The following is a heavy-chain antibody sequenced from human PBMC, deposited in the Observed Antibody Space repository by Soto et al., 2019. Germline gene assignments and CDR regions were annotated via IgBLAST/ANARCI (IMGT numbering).Heavy chain of an antibody. J-gene: IGHJ6*01. CDR3: ARGEVATIRSFHYYGIDV. CDR1: GGTFSSQG. CDR2: IIPIFGTS. V-gene: IGHV1-69*13. Sequence: SVKVSCKASGGTFSSQGVSWVRQAPGQGLEWMGGIIPIFGTSNYAQKFQGRVTITADESTSTAYMELSSLTSEDTAVYYCARGEVATIRSFHYYGIDVWGQGTTVTVSS. D-gene: IGHD5-12*01.